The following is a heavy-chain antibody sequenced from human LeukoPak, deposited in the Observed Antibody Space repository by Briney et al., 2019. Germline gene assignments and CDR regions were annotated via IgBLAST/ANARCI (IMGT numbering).Heavy chain of an antibody. CDR2: IYSGGNT. CDR1: GFTVISNY. Sequence: PGGSLRLSCEASGFTVISNYMSWVRQAPGKGLEWVSVIYSGGNTYYADSVGGRFTISRDNSKNTLYLQMKSLRAEDTAVYYCARGLHPRLAGFFDYWGQGTLVTVSS. J-gene: IGHJ4*02. V-gene: IGHV3-53*01. D-gene: IGHD3-3*02. CDR3: ARGLHPRLAGFFDY.